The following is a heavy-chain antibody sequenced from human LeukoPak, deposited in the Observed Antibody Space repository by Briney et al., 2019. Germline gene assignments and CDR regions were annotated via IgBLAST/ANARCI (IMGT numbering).Heavy chain of an antibody. CDR2: IKQDGTEE. J-gene: IGHJ6*04. CDR1: GFTFISYW. D-gene: IGHD3-10*02. Sequence: GGSLRLSCATSGFTFISYWMTWVRQAPGAGLEWVASIKQDGTEEYYVDSVKGRFTISRDNAKNSLYLQMNSLRAEDTAVYYCAELGITMIGGVWGKGTTVTISS. V-gene: IGHV3-7*01. CDR3: AELGITMIGGV.